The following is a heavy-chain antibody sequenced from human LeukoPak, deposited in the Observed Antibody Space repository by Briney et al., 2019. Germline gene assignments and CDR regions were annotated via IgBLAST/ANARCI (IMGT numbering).Heavy chain of an antibody. V-gene: IGHV1-69*06. CDR2: IIPIFGTA. D-gene: IGHD6-13*01. Sequence: SVKVSCKASGGTFSSYAISWVRQAPGQGLEWMGGIIPIFGTANYAKKFQGRVTITADKSTSTAYMELSSLRSEDAAVYYCAKTPGGSSSWYLTQSGYYYYGMDVWGKGTTVTVSS. CDR3: AKTPGGSSSWYLTQSGYYYYGMDV. J-gene: IGHJ6*04. CDR1: GGTFSSYA.